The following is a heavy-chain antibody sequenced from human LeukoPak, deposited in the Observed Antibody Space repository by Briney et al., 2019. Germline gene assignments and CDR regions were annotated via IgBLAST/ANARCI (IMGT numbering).Heavy chain of an antibody. CDR2: INPDGRDE. D-gene: IGHD4-17*01. CDR1: GFTFRSYW. CDR3: ATLDTGVTTGDY. V-gene: IGHV3-7*01. Sequence: PGGSLTLSCAASGFTFRSYWMSWVRQAPGKGLEWVANINPDGRDEYYVDSVKGRFTLSRDNAKNSLYLQMNSLRAEDSAVCYCATLDTGVTTGDYWGQGTLVTVSS. J-gene: IGHJ4*02.